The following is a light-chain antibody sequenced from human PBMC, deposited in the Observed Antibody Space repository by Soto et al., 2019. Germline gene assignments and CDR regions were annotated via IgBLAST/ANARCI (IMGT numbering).Light chain of an antibody. CDR2: EVS. J-gene: IGLJ1*01. CDR1: SSDVGGYNH. CDR3: NSHTSSGFRV. Sequence: QSVLTQPASVSGSPGQSITISCTGTSSDVGGYNHVSWYQHHPGKAPKLIIYEVSDRPSGVSNRFSGSKSGYTASLTISGLQAEDEADYYCNSHTSSGFRVFGTGTTLTVL. V-gene: IGLV2-14*01.